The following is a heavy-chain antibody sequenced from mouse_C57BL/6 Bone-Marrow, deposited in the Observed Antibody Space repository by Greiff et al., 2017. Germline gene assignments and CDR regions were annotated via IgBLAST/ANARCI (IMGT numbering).Heavy chain of an antibody. V-gene: IGHV1-59*01. CDR3: TRDYGNYAMDY. Sequence: QVQLQQPGAELVRPGTSVKLSCKASGYTFTSYWMHWVKQRPGQGLEWIGVIDPSDSYTNYTPQFKGKATLTVDTSSSTAYMQLSSLTSEDSAVYYCTRDYGNYAMDYWGQGTSGTVSS. D-gene: IGHD1-1*01. J-gene: IGHJ4*01. CDR1: GYTFTSYW. CDR2: IDPSDSYT.